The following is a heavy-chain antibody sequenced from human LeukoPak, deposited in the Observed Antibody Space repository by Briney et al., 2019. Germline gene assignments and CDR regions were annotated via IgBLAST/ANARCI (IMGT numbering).Heavy chain of an antibody. V-gene: IGHV3-43*02. D-gene: IGHD4-17*01. Sequence: PGGSLRLSCVGSGFTFDDVGMHWVRQAPGRGLEWVSLISGDGVATYYGASLKGRFTISRDNSKNSLYLQMNSLRVEDTALYYCAKGNGDFSHFYNGMDVWGRGTTVTVSS. CDR2: ISGDGVAT. CDR1: GFTFDDVG. J-gene: IGHJ6*02. CDR3: AKGNGDFSHFYNGMDV.